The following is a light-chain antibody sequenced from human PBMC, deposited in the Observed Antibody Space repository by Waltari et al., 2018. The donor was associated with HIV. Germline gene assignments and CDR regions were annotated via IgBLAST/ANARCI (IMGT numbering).Light chain of an antibody. CDR1: QKILFSSTNKNY. Sequence: DIVLTQSPASLAVSLGERATMNCKSSQKILFSSTNKNYLSWYQQRPGQPPRLLIYWASSPESGVPERFTGSGSGTNFTLTISRLQADDVAVYFCQQYYSTPRTFGQGTKV. J-gene: IGKJ1*01. CDR2: WAS. CDR3: QQYYSTPRT. V-gene: IGKV4-1*01.